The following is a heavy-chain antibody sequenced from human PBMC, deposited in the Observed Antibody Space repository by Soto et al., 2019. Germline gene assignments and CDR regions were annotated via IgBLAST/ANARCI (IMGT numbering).Heavy chain of an antibody. V-gene: IGHV4-59*12. Sequence: SETLSLTCAVYGGSFSGYYWGWIRQPPGKGLEWIGYIYYSGSTNYNPSLKSRVTISVDTSKNQFSLKLSSVTAADTAVYYCARGTYCSSTSCYWGMDVWGQGTTVTVSS. CDR1: GGSFSGYY. J-gene: IGHJ6*02. CDR2: IYYSGST. CDR3: ARGTYCSSTSCYWGMDV. D-gene: IGHD2-2*01.